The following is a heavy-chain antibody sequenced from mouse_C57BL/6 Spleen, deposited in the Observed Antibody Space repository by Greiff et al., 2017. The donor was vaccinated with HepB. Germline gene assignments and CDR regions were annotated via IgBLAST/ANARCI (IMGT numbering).Heavy chain of an antibody. CDR2: ISSGSSTI. J-gene: IGHJ4*01. Sequence: EVQLVESGGGLVKPGGSLKLSCAASGFTFSDYGMHWVRQAPEKGLEWVAYISSGSSTIYYADTVKGRFTISRDNAKNTLFLQMTSRRSEDTAMYYCARHDGYYGNAMDYWGQGTSVTVSS. V-gene: IGHV5-17*01. D-gene: IGHD2-3*01. CDR1: GFTFSDYG. CDR3: ARHDGYYGNAMDY.